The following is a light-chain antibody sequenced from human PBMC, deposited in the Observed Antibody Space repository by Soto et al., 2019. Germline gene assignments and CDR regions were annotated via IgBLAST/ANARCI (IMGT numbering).Light chain of an antibody. J-gene: IGKJ5*01. CDR1: QDINNY. V-gene: IGKV1-33*01. CDR2: DAS. CDR3: QQYDFLVT. Sequence: DVQMTQSPSSLSASVGDRVTITCQASQDINNYLNWYQQKPGKAPKLLIYDASNLERGVPTRFTVSGSGKHFTFTISSLQPEDIATYFCQQYDFLVTFGQGTRLEIQ.